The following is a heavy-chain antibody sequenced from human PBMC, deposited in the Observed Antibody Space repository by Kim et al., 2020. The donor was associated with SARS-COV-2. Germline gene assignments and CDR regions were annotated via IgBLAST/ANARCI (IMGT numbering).Heavy chain of an antibody. D-gene: IGHD4-17*01. CDR3: ATKVGSAETTLYGY. Sequence: YADSVKGRFIISRDNAKNTLYLQMNSLIVEDTAVYYCATKVGSAETTLYGYWGQGTLVIVSS. V-gene: IGHV3-30*01. J-gene: IGHJ4*02.